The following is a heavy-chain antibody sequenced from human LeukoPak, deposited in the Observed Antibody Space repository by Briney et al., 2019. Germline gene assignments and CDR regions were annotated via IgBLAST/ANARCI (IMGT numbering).Heavy chain of an antibody. D-gene: IGHD3-16*02. CDR3: AVAVWGSYRYNGHQGLAY. V-gene: IGHV4-34*01. Sequence: SETLSLTCAVYGGSFSGYYWSWIRQPPGKGLEWIGEINHSGSTNYNPSLKSRVTISVDTSKNQFSLKLSSVTAADTAVYYCAVAVWGSYRYNGHQGLAYWGQGTLVTVSS. CDR1: GGSFSGYY. J-gene: IGHJ4*02. CDR2: INHSGST.